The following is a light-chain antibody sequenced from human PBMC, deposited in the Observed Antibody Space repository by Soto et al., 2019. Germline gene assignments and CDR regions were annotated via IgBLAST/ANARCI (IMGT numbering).Light chain of an antibody. Sequence: QSALTQPASVSGSPGQSITISCTGTSSEVGGYNYVSWYQQHPGKAHKLMIYDVSNRPSGVSNLFSGSKSGYTASLTISGLQAEDEADYYCSSYTSSSTPVVFGGGTKVTVL. V-gene: IGLV2-14*01. CDR1: SSEVGGYNY. J-gene: IGLJ2*01. CDR3: SSYTSSSTPVV. CDR2: DVS.